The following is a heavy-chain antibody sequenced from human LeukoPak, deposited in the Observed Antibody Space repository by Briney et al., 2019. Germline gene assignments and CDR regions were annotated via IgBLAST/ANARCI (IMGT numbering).Heavy chain of an antibody. CDR2: INGDRRNI. CDR1: GFTFSSYW. CDR3: AKDLNSGNPRGVIDC. J-gene: IGHJ4*02. D-gene: IGHD4-23*01. V-gene: IGHV3-74*01. Sequence: GGSLRLSCVASGFTFSSYWMHWVRQDPRKGLVWVSRINGDRRNINYADSVRGRFTISRDNAKNTLYLQMNSLRADDTAVYYCAKDLNSGNPRGVIDCWGQGTLVTVSS.